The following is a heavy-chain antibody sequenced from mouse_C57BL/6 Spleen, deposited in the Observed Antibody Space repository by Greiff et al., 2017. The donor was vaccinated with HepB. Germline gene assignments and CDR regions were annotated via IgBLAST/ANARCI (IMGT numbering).Heavy chain of an antibody. D-gene: IGHD2-4*01. CDR1: GYSFTGYF. J-gene: IGHJ4*01. V-gene: IGHV1-20*01. CDR2: INTYNGDT. CDR3: GRRDYDGYYAMDY. Sequence: EVQLQQSGPELVKPGDSVKISCKASGYSFTGYFMNWVMQSHGKSLEWIGRINTYNGDTFYNQKFTGKATLTVDKSSSTDHRELRSLTSEDSAVYYGGRRDYDGYYAMDYWGQGTSVTVSS.